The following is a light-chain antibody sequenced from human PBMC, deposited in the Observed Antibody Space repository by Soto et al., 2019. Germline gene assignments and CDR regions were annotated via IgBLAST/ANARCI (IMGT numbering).Light chain of an antibody. J-gene: IGLJ3*02. CDR3: SSCRGSTALV. CDR1: RSDVGGYNF. Sequence: QSALTQPASVAGSPGQSITISCTGTRSDVGGYNFVSWYQQRPGKAPKLMIYEVSNRPSGVSNPFSGSKSGNTASLTISGLRVGDEADYYCSSCRGSTALVFGGGTKLTVL. V-gene: IGLV2-14*03. CDR2: EVS.